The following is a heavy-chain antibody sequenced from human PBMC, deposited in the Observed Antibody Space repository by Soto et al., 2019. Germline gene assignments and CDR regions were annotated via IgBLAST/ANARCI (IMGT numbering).Heavy chain of an antibody. Sequence: GGSLRLSCAASGFTFSSDWMHWVRQAAGKGLVWVTRINMDGSSTNYADSVKGRFTISRDNAKNTLYLQMNSLRADDTAVYYCARGPRGLYGNDYWGQGALVTISS. CDR3: ARGPRGLYGNDY. D-gene: IGHD4-4*01. J-gene: IGHJ4*02. V-gene: IGHV3-74*01. CDR2: INMDGSST. CDR1: GFTFSSDW.